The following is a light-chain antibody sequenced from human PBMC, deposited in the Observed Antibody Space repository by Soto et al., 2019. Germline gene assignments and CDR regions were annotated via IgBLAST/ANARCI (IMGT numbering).Light chain of an antibody. CDR1: QSINNW. V-gene: IGKV1-5*03. CDR3: QQYNSYPWT. Sequence: DIQMTQSPSTLSASVGDRVTITCRASQSINNWLAWYQQKPVKAPNLLIYKASTLQSGVPSRFSGSGSGTEVTLTISSLQPDDFATYYCQQYNSYPWTFGQGTKVEIK. CDR2: KAS. J-gene: IGKJ1*01.